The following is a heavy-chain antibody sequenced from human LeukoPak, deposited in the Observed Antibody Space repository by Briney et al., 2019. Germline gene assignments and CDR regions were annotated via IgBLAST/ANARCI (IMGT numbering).Heavy chain of an antibody. J-gene: IGHJ4*02. D-gene: IGHD2-15*01. CDR1: GGSFSGYY. CDR2: INHSGST. Sequence: SETLSLTCAVCGGSFSGYYWSWIRQPPGKGLEWIGEINHSGSTNYNPSLKSRVTISVDTSKNQFSLKLSSVTAADTAVYYCARRRWLDYWGQGTLVTVSS. V-gene: IGHV4-34*01. CDR3: ARRRWLDY.